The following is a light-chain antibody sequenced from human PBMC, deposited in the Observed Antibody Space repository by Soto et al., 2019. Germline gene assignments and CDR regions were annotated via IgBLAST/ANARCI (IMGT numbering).Light chain of an antibody. CDR3: QQYNSYPWT. CDR2: KAS. Sequence: DIQMTQSPSTLSASVGDIVTITCWASQSISIWLAWYQQKPGKAPKLLIYKASSLESGVPSRFSGSGSGTEFTLTISSLQPDDFATYYCQQYNSYPWTFGQGTKVEIK. J-gene: IGKJ1*01. V-gene: IGKV1-5*03. CDR1: QSISIW.